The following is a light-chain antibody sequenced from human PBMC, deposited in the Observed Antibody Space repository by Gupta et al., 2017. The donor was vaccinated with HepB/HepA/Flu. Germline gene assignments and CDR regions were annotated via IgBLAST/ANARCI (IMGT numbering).Light chain of an antibody. V-gene: IGKV3-20*01. CDR2: GES. CDR3: QQDGSSPLT. J-gene: IGKJ4*01. Sequence: EIVLTQSPGTLSLSPGERATLSCRASQSVSSSYLAWYQQKPGQAPRLLIYGESSRATGIPDRFSGSGSGTDFTLTISRLEPEDFAVYYCQQDGSSPLTFGGGTKVEIK. CDR1: QSVSSSY.